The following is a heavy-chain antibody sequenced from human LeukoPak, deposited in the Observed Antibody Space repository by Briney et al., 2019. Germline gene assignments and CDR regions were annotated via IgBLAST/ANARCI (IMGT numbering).Heavy chain of an antibody. Sequence: GGSLRLSCAASGFTFDDYAMHWVRQAPGKGLEWVSGLTWNSGSIGYADSVKGRFTISRDNSKNTLYLQMNSLRAEDTAVYYCAKAGFCGGDCYASFDYWGQGTLVTVSS. D-gene: IGHD2-21*02. CDR1: GFTFDDYA. J-gene: IGHJ4*02. V-gene: IGHV3-9*01. CDR2: LTWNSGSI. CDR3: AKAGFCGGDCYASFDY.